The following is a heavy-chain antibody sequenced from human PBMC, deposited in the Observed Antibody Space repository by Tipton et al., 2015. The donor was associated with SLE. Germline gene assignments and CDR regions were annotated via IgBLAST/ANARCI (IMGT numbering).Heavy chain of an antibody. CDR1: GGSVSSHY. CDR2: IHYSGST. CDR3: ARDGGGEFGGVIPFDF. V-gene: IGHV4-59*02. J-gene: IGHJ4*02. Sequence: TLSLTCTVSGGSVSSHYWSWIRQPPGKGLEWIGYIHYSGSTFYNPSLQSRVTISVDTSKNRFSLNLKSVTAADTAVYYCARDGGGEFGGVIPFDFWGQGTLVTVSS. D-gene: IGHD3-16*02.